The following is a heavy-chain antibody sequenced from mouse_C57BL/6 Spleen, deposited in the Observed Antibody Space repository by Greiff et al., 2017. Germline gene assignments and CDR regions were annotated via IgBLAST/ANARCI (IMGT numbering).Heavy chain of an antibody. V-gene: IGHV5-4*01. CDR2: ISDGGSYT. J-gene: IGHJ2*01. D-gene: IGHD3-2*02. CDR1: GFTFSSYA. Sequence: DVQLVESGGGLVKPGGSLKLSCAASGFTFSSYAMSWVRQTPEKRLEWVATISDGGSYTYYPDNVKGRFTISRDNAKNNLYLQMSHLKSEDTAMYYCARDPGQGPLDYWGQGTTLTVSS. CDR3: ARDPGQGPLDY.